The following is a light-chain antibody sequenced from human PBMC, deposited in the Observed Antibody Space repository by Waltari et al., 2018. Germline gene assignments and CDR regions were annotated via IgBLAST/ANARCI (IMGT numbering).Light chain of an antibody. CDR1: QSVISN. CDR3: QQYKNWPWT. V-gene: IGKV3-15*01. J-gene: IGKJ1*01. CDR2: GAS. Sequence: EIVMTQSPATLSVSPGERATLSCRASQSVISNLPCYQQKPGQDPRLLIYGASTRATGIPAGLSGSGSGTEFTLTISSLQSEDFAVYYCQQYKNWPWTFGLGTKVEIK.